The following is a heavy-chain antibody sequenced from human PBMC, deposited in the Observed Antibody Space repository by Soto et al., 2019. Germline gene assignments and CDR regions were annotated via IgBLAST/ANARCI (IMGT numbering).Heavy chain of an antibody. CDR2: ISANNGNT. V-gene: IGHV1-18*04. J-gene: IGHJ4*02. CDR3: ARLPGDLEYFDY. Sequence: ASVKVSCKASNYTFTNYAITWVRQAPGERLEWMGWISANNGNTNRALKFQGRVTLTTDASTSTAYMEMRSLTSDDTAVYYCARLPGDLEYFDYWGQGTLVTVSS. CDR1: NYTFTNYA. D-gene: IGHD2-21*01.